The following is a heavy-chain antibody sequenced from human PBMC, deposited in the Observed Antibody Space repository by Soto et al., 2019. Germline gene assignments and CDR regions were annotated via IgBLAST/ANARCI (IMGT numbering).Heavy chain of an antibody. CDR3: ARGIVLVPAAAKGSWFDP. Sequence: EASVKVSCKASGYTFTSYGIGWVRQAPGQRLEWMGWINAGNGNTKYSQKFQGRVTITRDTSASTAYMELSSLRSEDTAVYYCARGIVLVPAAAKGSWFDPWGQGTLVTVSS. J-gene: IGHJ5*02. V-gene: IGHV1-3*01. D-gene: IGHD2-2*01. CDR2: INAGNGNT. CDR1: GYTFTSYG.